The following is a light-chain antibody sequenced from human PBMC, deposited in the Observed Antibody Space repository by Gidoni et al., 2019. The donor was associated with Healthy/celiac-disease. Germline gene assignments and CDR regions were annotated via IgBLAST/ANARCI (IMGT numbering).Light chain of an antibody. CDR3: QQYYSTPWT. CDR2: WAS. CDR1: QSVLYSSNNKNY. V-gene: IGKV4-1*01. Sequence: QSVLYSSNNKNYLAWYQQKPGQPPKLLIYWASTRESGVPDRFSGSGSGTDFTLTISSLQAEDVAVYYCQQYYSTPWTFGQXTKVEIK. J-gene: IGKJ1*01.